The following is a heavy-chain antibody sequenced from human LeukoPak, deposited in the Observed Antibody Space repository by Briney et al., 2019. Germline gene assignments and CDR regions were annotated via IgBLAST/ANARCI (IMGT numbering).Heavy chain of an antibody. Sequence: PGGSLRLSCAASGFTFSSYSMNWVRQAPGKGLEWVSFISSSSSYIYYADSVKGRFTISRDNAKNSLYLQMNSLRAEDTAVYYCARDLHYDILTGPLGMDVWGKGTTVTVSS. D-gene: IGHD3-9*01. CDR3: ARDLHYDILTGPLGMDV. CDR2: ISSSSSYI. CDR1: GFTFSSYS. J-gene: IGHJ6*04. V-gene: IGHV3-21*01.